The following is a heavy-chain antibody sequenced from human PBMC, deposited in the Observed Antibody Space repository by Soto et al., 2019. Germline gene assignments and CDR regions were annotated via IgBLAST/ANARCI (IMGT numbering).Heavy chain of an antibody. CDR3: SCPIAAPRGHSDY. CDR2: IYYSGST. V-gene: IGHV4-39*01. CDR1: GGSISSSSYY. D-gene: IGHD6-13*01. J-gene: IGHJ4*02. Sequence: SETLSLTCAVSGGSISSSSYYWGWIRQPPGKGLEWIGSIYYSGSTYYNPSLKSRVTISVDTSKNQFSLKLSSVTAADTAVYYCSCPIAAPRGHSDYWCQGPLVSRS.